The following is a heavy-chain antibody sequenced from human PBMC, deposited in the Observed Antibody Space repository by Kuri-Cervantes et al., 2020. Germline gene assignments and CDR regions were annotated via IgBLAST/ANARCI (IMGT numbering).Heavy chain of an antibody. CDR1: GFTFSDYY. J-gene: IGHJ6*03. CDR2: ISSIDSTI. V-gene: IGHV3-11*04. CDR3: ARKGLDYFYYYMDV. Sequence: GESLKISCAASGFTFSDYYMAWIRQAPGKGLEWVSYISSIDSTINYADSVKGRFTISRDNAKNSLYLHMNSLRAEDTAVYYCARKGLDYFYYYMDVWGKGTTVTVSS.